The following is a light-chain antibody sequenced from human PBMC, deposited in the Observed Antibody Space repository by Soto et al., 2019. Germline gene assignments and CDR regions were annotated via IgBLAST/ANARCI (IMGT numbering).Light chain of an antibody. V-gene: IGLV2-14*03. CDR3: SSYSSSSTRLV. Sequence: QSVLTQPASVSGSPGQSITISCTGTSSDVGGYNYVSWYQHHPDKAPKLMIYDVNNRPSGVSNRFSGSKSGNTASLTISGLQAEDEAAYYCSSYSSSSTRLVFGGGTKVTV. J-gene: IGLJ2*01. CDR1: SSDVGGYNY. CDR2: DVN.